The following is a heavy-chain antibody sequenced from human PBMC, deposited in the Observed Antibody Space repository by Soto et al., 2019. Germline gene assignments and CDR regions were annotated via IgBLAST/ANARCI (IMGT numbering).Heavy chain of an antibody. CDR3: AREEYYYYGMDV. CDR2: ISSSSTI. CDR1: GFTFSSYR. V-gene: IGHV3-48*02. Sequence: GGAMRLSCAASGFTFSSYRMKWVRQAPGKGLEWVSYISSSSTIYYADSVKGRFTISRDNAKNSLYLQMNSLRDEDTAVYYCAREEYYYYGMDVWGQGTTVTVSS. J-gene: IGHJ6*02.